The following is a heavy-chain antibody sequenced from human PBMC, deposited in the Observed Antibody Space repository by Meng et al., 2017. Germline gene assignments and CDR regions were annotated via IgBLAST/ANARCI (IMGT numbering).Heavy chain of an antibody. CDR2: INHSGST. CDR1: GGSFSGYY. D-gene: IGHD5-18*01. V-gene: IGHV4-34*01. CDR3: ARGTRGYSYGNDY. Sequence: QVQRQQGGAGLLKPSEALSLTCSVYGGSFSGYYWSWIRQPPGKGLEWIGEINHSGSTNYNPSLKSRVTISVDTSKNQFSLKLSSVTAADTAVYYCARGTRGYSYGNDYWGQGTLVTVSS. J-gene: IGHJ4*02.